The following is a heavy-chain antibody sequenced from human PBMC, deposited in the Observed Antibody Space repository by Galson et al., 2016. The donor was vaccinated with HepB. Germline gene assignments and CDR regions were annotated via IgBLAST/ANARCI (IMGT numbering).Heavy chain of an antibody. D-gene: IGHD3-10*01. CDR3: VTEWPFFGYHGLDL. V-gene: IGHV3-15*01. CDR1: GFSFSNAW. CDR2: IKSKSNGATT. Sequence: SLRLSCAVSGFSFSNAWMSWVRQAPGKGLEWVGRIKSKSNGATTVYSAPVRGRFTISRDDSQNTLYLQMNSLKAEDTAVYYCVTEWPFFGYHGLDLWGRGTMVTVSS. J-gene: IGHJ3*01.